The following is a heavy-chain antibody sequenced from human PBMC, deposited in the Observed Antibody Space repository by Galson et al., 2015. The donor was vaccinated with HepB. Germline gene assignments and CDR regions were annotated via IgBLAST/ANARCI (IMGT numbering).Heavy chain of an antibody. CDR3: ARWGMDAFDV. V-gene: IGHV1-69*02. D-gene: IGHD7-27*01. CDR2: IIAVLDLP. Sequence: SVKVSCKASGDTLTSYSIGWLRQAPGHGLEWMGRIIAVLDLPESAQKFQGRVTITADRSTSTAYMELSSLRSDDTAVYFCARWGMDAFDVWGQGTKVTVSS. J-gene: IGHJ3*01. CDR1: GDTLTSYS.